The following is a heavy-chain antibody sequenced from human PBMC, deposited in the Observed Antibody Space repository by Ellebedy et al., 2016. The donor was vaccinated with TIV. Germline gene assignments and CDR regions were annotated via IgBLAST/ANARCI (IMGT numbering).Heavy chain of an antibody. J-gene: IGHJ4*02. CDR2: IRGTVMST. Sequence: PGGSLRLSCAASGFTFSNYAMGRVRQAPGKGLEWVSAIRGTVMSTFSADSVKGRFTISKDNSKNTVYLQMNSLRAEDTAVYYCTKGGSENVWASYLDYWGLGILVTVSS. V-gene: IGHV3-23*01. CDR1: GFTFSNYA. CDR3: TKGGSENVWASYLDY. D-gene: IGHD3-16*02.